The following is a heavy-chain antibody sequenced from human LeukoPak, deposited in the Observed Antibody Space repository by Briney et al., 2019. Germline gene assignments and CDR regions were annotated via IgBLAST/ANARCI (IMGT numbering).Heavy chain of an antibody. CDR3: AKARDPAEYFQH. V-gene: IGHV3-23*01. J-gene: IGHJ1*01. CDR1: GFTFSSYA. D-gene: IGHD2-21*02. CDR2: ISGSGGST. Sequence: PGGSLRLSCAASGFTFSSYAMSWVRQAPGKGLEWVSAISGSGGSTYYADSVKGRFAISRDNSKNTLYLQMNSLRAEDTAVYYCAKARDPAEYFQHWGQGTLVTVSS.